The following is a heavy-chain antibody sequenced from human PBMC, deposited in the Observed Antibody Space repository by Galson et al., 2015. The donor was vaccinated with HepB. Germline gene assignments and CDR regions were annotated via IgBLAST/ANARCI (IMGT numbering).Heavy chain of an antibody. CDR3: ARGVYSGSWYYYYYYMDV. D-gene: IGHD6-13*01. J-gene: IGHJ6*03. CDR2: INTNTGNP. V-gene: IGHV7-4-1*02. Sequence: SVKVSCKASGYTFTSYAMNWVRQAPGQGLEWMGWINTNTGNPTYAQGFTGRFVFSLDTSVSTAYLQISSLKAEDTAVYYCARGVYSGSWYYYYYYMDVWGKGTTVTVSS. CDR1: GYTFTSYA.